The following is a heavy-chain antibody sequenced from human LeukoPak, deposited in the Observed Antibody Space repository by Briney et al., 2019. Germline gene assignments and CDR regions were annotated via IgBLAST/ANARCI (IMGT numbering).Heavy chain of an antibody. CDR1: GFTFSSYA. CDR2: ISSNGGST. V-gene: IGHV3-64*01. Sequence: GGSPRLSCAASGFTFSSYAMHWVRQAPGKGLEYVSAISSNGGSTYYANSVNGRFTISRDNSKNTLYLQMNSLRAEDTAVYYCARDRGYTYGHPFDYWGQGTLVTVSS. J-gene: IGHJ4*02. CDR3: ARDRGYTYGHPFDY. D-gene: IGHD5-18*01.